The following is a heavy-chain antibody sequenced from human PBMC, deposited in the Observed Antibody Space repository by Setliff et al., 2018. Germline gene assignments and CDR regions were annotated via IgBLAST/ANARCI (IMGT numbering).Heavy chain of an antibody. CDR2: INPKSGVT. Sequence: ASVKVSCKASGYSFSDFYIHWVRQVPGRGPEWMGSINPKSGVTRYVQKFQGRVTITRDTSISTAYMELSRLRSDDTAVYYCAVNVDTAMARFDPWGQGTLVTVSS. V-gene: IGHV1-2*02. D-gene: IGHD5-18*01. J-gene: IGHJ5*02. CDR1: GYSFSDFY. CDR3: AVNVDTAMARFDP.